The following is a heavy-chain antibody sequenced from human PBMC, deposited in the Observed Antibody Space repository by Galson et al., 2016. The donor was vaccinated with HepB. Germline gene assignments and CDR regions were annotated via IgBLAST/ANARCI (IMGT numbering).Heavy chain of an antibody. Sequence: TLSLTCTVSGGSISTGGYYWTWVRQQPGKGLEWIGYIYYGGNTYYNPSLKSRLTISADTSKNQFSLDLSSVTAADTAVYYCVRDRSKAIKEVADTYYGLDVWGQGTTVTVSS. V-gene: IGHV4-31*03. CDR2: IYYGGNT. J-gene: IGHJ6*02. CDR3: VRDRSKAIKEVADTYYGLDV. CDR1: GGSISTGGYY. D-gene: IGHD6-19*01.